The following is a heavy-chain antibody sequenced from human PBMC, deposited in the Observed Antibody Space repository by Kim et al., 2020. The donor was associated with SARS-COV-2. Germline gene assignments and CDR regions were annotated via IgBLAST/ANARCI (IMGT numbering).Heavy chain of an antibody. CDR3: ARVYDSSGYYYGENDY. J-gene: IGHJ4*02. Sequence: GGSLRLSCAASGFTFSSYSMNWVRQAPGKGLEWVSSISSSSSYIYYADSVKGRFTISRDNAKNSLYLQMNSLRAEDTAVYYCARVYDSSGYYYGENDYWGQGTLVTVSS. CDR1: GFTFSSYS. D-gene: IGHD3-22*01. CDR2: ISSSSSYI. V-gene: IGHV3-21*01.